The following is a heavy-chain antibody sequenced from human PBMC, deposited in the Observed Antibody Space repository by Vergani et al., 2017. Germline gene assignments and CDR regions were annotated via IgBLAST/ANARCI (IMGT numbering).Heavy chain of an antibody. V-gene: IGHV3-21*03. Sequence: EVQLVESGVGLVKPGGSLRLSCAASGFTFSSYSMNWVRQAPGKGLEWVSSISSSSSYIYYADSVKGRFTISRDNAKNSLYLQMNSLKTEDTAVYYCTTDLGYYDSSGYYYVNWAEYFQHWGQGTLVTVSS. CDR3: TTDLGYYDSSGYYYVNWAEYFQH. J-gene: IGHJ1*01. D-gene: IGHD3-22*01. CDR2: ISSSSSYI. CDR1: GFTFSSYS.